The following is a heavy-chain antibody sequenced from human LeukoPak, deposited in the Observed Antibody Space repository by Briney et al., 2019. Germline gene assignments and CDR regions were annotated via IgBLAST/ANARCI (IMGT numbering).Heavy chain of an antibody. CDR3: AKLVDSSGYYSYDAFDI. CDR1: GFTFSSYG. CDR2: ILHDGSNK. J-gene: IGHJ3*02. D-gene: IGHD3-22*01. V-gene: IGHV3-30*18. Sequence: GGPLRLSCAASGFTFSSYGMHWVRQAPGKGLEWVAVILHDGSNKYYADSVKGRFTISRDNSKNTLYLQMNSLRAEDTAVYYCAKLVDSSGYYSYDAFDIWGQGTMVTVSP.